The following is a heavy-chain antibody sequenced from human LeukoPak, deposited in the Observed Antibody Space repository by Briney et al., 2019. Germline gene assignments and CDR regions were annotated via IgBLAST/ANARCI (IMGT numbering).Heavy chain of an antibody. CDR2: MNPNSGST. D-gene: IGHD6-6*01. CDR1: GYTFTSND. V-gene: IGHV1-8*03. CDR3: ATDSSSSDTNAFDI. J-gene: IGHJ3*02. Sequence: ASVKVSCKASGYTFTSNDINWVRQATGQGLEWMGWMNPNSGSTGYAQKFQGRVTITRNTSISTAYMELSSLRSEDTAVYYCATDSSSSDTNAFDIWGQGTMVTVSS.